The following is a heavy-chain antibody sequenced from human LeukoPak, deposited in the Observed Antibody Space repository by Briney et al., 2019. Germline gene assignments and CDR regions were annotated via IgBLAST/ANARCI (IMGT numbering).Heavy chain of an antibody. CDR2: IYYSGTT. CDR1: GGSISSFY. D-gene: IGHD6-6*01. V-gene: IGHV4-59*08. CDR3: ARYSSSSVYFDY. J-gene: IGHJ4*02. Sequence: SETLSLTCTLSGGSISSFYCSWIRQPPRTGLGWIGYIYYSGTTYYNPSLKSRVTISVATSNNQFSLEPSSVTAADTAVYYCARYSSSSVYFDYWGQGTLPTVSS.